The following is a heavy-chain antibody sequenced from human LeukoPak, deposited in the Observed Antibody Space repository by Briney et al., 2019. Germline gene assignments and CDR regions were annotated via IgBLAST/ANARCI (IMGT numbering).Heavy chain of an antibody. CDR3: VAYDYVWGSYRHNDY. Sequence: SVKVSCKASGYTFTSYAISWVRQAPGQGLEWMGRIIPILGIANYAQKFQGRVTITADKSTSTAYMELSSLRSEDTAVYYCVAYDYVWGSYRHNDYWGQGTLVTVSS. J-gene: IGHJ4*02. D-gene: IGHD3-16*02. V-gene: IGHV1-69*04. CDR1: GYTFTSYA. CDR2: IIPILGIA.